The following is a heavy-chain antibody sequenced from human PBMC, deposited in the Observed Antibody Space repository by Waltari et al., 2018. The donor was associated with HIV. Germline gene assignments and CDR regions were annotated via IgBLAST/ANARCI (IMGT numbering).Heavy chain of an antibody. CDR2: IYYTGRA. D-gene: IGHD1-26*01. V-gene: IGHV4-39*01. CDR3: ARHALRVGAAYWNFDL. J-gene: IGHJ2*01. CDR1: GGSVSSSSYF. Sequence: QLQLQESGPGLVQPSETLSLTCTVPGGSVSSSSYFWGWIRQPPGKGLEWIGRIYYTGRAYYNPSLKSRVTISVDTSKNQFSLKVTSVTAADTAVYYCARHALRVGAAYWNFDLWGRGTLVTVSS.